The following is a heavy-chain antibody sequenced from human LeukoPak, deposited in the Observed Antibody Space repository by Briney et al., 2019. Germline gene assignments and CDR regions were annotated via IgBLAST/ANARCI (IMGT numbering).Heavy chain of an antibody. J-gene: IGHJ4*02. CDR1: GGSISSYY. CDR3: ARYMSGLGDFDY. V-gene: IGHV4-59*01. CDR2: IYYSGST. Sequence: PSETLSLTCTVSGGSISSYYWSWIRQPPGKGLEWIGYIYYSGSTNYNPSLKSRVTISVDTSKNQFSLKLSSVTAADTAVYYCARYMSGLGDFDYWGRGTLVTVSS. D-gene: IGHD2-21*01.